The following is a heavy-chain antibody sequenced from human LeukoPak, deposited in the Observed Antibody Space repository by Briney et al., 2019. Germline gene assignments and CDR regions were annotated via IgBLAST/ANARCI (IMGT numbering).Heavy chain of an antibody. Sequence: SGGSLRLSCAASGFTFSSYAMHWVRQAPGQGLEWMGWINPNSGGTNYAQKFQGRVTMTRDTSISTAYMELSRLRSDDTAVYYCARVNSRYSSGWYLGYWGQGTLVTVSS. V-gene: IGHV1-2*02. CDR2: INPNSGGT. CDR3: ARVNSRYSSGWYLGY. D-gene: IGHD6-19*01. CDR1: GFTFSSYA. J-gene: IGHJ4*02.